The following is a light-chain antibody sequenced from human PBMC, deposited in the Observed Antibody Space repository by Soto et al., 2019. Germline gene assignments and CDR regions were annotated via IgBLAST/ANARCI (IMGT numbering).Light chain of an antibody. CDR2: AAS. CDR1: QDISKN. Sequence: DIQMTQSPSSLSASVGARVTITCRASQDISKNLAWYQQIPGKAPKLLILAASTLQSGVPSRFSASGSGTYFILTVGGLQPEDAATYYCQQTKGFPLTFGGGTKVDIK. CDR3: QQTKGFPLT. J-gene: IGKJ4*01. V-gene: IGKV1-12*01.